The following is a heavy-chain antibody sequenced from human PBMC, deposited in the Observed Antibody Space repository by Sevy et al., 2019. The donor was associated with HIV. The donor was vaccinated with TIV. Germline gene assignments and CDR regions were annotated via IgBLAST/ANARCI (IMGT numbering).Heavy chain of an antibody. J-gene: IGHJ6*03. CDR2: ISGSGTRT. CDR3: ANGGRGHYDPDEIAYYFYYYNMDV. V-gene: IGHV3-23*01. CDR1: GFSFDSYG. D-gene: IGHD3-22*01. Sequence: GGSLRLSCAVSGFSFDSYGMTWVRQAPGKGLEWVSAISGSGTRTYYADSVKGRFIISRDNSKNTLDLQMNSLRAEDTAIHYWANGGRGHYDPDEIAYYFYYYNMDVWGKGTTVTVSS.